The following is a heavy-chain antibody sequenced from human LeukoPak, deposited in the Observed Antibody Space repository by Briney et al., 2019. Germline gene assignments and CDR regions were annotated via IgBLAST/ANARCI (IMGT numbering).Heavy chain of an antibody. CDR3: ARRELLWFGELLFDY. J-gene: IGHJ4*02. CDR1: GYSISSSSYY. Sequence: SETLSLTCTVSGYSISSSSYYWGWIRQPPGKGLEWIGSIYYSGSTYYNPSLKSRVTISVDTSKNQFSLKLSSVTAADTAVYYCARRELLWFGELLFDYWGQGTLVTVSS. D-gene: IGHD3-10*01. V-gene: IGHV4-39*07. CDR2: IYYSGST.